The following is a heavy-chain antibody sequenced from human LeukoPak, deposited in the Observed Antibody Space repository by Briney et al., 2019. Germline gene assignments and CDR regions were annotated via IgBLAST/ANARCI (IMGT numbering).Heavy chain of an antibody. CDR1: GGSISSYY. CDR2: IYTSGST. J-gene: IGHJ4*02. Sequence: SETLSLTCTVSGGSISSYYWSWIRQPAGKGLEWIGRIYTSGSTNYNPSLKSRVTMSVDTSKNQFSLKLSSVTAADTAVYYCARDLEDIVVVPAVPFDYWGQGTLVTVSS. D-gene: IGHD2-2*01. CDR3: ARDLEDIVVVPAVPFDY. V-gene: IGHV4-4*07.